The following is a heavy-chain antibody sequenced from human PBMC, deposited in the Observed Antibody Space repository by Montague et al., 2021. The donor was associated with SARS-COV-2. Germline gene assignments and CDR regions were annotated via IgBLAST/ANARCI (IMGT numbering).Heavy chain of an antibody. CDR3: ARGLWFWELVSLYYYYGMDV. V-gene: IGHV6-1*01. CDR2: TYYRSKWYN. Sequence: CAISGDSVSSNSAAWNWIRQSPSRGLEWLGRTYYRSKWYNDYAVSVKSRITINPDTSKNQFSLQLTSVTPEDTAVYYCARGLWFWELVSLYYYYGMDVWGQGTTVTVSS. J-gene: IGHJ6*02. D-gene: IGHD3-10*01. CDR1: GDSVSSNSAA.